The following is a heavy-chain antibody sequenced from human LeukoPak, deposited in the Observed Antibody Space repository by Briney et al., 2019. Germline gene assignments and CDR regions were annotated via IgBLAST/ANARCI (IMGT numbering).Heavy chain of an antibody. V-gene: IGHV4-39*07. Sequence: ASETLSLTCTVSGGSISSTSYYWDWIRQPPGKGLEWIGSIFYSGSTYYNPSLKSRVTISVDTSKNQFSLKLSSVTAADTAVYYCARTHITIFGVVEFDYWGQGTLVTVSS. CDR2: IFYSGST. CDR1: GGSISSTSYY. J-gene: IGHJ4*02. CDR3: ARTHITIFGVVEFDY. D-gene: IGHD3-3*01.